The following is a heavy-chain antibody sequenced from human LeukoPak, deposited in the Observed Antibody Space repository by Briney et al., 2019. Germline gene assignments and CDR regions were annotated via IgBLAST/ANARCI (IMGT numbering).Heavy chain of an antibody. J-gene: IGHJ4*02. CDR2: TYSSGDT. V-gene: IGHV4-61*02. CDR3: ARVRGSLFDY. CDR1: GGSISSGSYY. Sequence: SQTLSLTCTVSGGSISSGSYYWSWIRQPAGKGLEWIGRTYSSGDTNYNPSLKSRVTISVDTSKNQFSLKLSSVTAADTAVYYYARVRGSLFDYWGQGTLVTVSS. D-gene: IGHD1-26*01.